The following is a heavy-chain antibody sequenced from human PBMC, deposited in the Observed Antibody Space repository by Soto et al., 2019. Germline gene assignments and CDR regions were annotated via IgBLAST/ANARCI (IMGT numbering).Heavy chain of an antibody. CDR2: ISGDGNNA. Sequence: EVQLVESGGGLVQPGGSLRITCAASGFTFSSFWMHWVRQAPGKGLVWVSRISGDGNNAVYADSVKGRFTVSRDNGQNRLDLQMNSLTSDDTALYYCVRNRGPFLRDGLDYWGPGILVTVSS. V-gene: IGHV3-74*01. CDR1: GFTFSSFW. J-gene: IGHJ4*02. CDR3: VRNRGPFLRDGLDY. D-gene: IGHD3-10*01.